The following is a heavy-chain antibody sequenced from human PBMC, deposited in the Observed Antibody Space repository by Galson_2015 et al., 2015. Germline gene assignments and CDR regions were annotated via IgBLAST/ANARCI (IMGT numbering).Heavy chain of an antibody. J-gene: IGHJ4*02. D-gene: IGHD3-16*01. CDR3: PRHRGIGSGSPEF. Sequence: SLRLSCAASGFPFSSYTMTWVRQAPGKGLQWVSSISGRSTFIFYSDSVKGRFTISRDNAKNSLSLQMNSMRGDDTAVYYCPRHRGIGSGSPEFWGQGTLVAVSS. V-gene: IGHV3-21*01. CDR2: ISGRSTFI. CDR1: GFPFSSYT.